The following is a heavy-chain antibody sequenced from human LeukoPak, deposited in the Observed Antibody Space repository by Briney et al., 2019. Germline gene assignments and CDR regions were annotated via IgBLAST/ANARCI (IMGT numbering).Heavy chain of an antibody. J-gene: IGHJ4*02. CDR1: GFIFSSYG. V-gene: IGHV3-30*03. CDR3: ARVRYCSGGSCYYFDY. D-gene: IGHD2-15*01. Sequence: GRSLRLSCAASGFIFSSYGMHWVRQAPGKGLEWVAVISYDGSNKYYADSVKGRFTISRDNSKNTVYLQMNSLRAEDTAVYYCARVRYCSGGSCYYFDYWGQGTLVTVSS. CDR2: ISYDGSNK.